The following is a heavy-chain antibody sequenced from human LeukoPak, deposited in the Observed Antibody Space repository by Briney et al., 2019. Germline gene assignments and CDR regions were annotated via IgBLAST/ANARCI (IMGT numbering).Heavy chain of an antibody. V-gene: IGHV4-59*12. D-gene: IGHD3-9*01. CDR1: GGSLSSYY. CDR2: IYYSGST. J-gene: IGHJ5*02. Sequence: SETLSLTCTVSGGSLSSYYWSWLRQPPGKGLEWIGYIYYSGSTNYNPSLKSRVTISVDTSKNQFSLKLSSVTAADTAVYFCARDAAGEGRLVITWFDPWGQGTLVTVSA. CDR3: ARDAAGEGRLVITWFDP.